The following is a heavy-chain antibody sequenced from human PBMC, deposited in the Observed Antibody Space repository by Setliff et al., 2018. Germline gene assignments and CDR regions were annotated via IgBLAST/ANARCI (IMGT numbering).Heavy chain of an antibody. CDR2: IYYSGSTS. CDR1: GGSISSGGYY. D-gene: IGHD6-19*01. Sequence: SETLSLTCTVSGGSISSGGYYWSWIRQHPGKGLEWIGYIYYSGSTSYYNPSLKSRVTISVDTSKNQLSLKLSSVTAADTAVYYCARGRAGHSGHWGQGTLVTVSS. CDR3: ARGRAGHSGH. V-gene: IGHV4-31*03. J-gene: IGHJ4*02.